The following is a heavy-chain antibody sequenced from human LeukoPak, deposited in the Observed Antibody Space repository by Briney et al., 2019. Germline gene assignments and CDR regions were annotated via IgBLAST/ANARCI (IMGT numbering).Heavy chain of an antibody. V-gene: IGHV4-59*01. CDR3: ARDQHDYGDYLFDY. Sequence: TSETLSLTCTVSGGSISGYYWSWIRQPPGKGLEWIGYIYYSGSTNYNPSLKSRVTISVDTSKNQFSLKLSSVTAADTAVYYCARDQHDYGDYLFDYWGQGTLVTVSS. D-gene: IGHD4-17*01. J-gene: IGHJ4*02. CDR1: GGSISGYY. CDR2: IYYSGST.